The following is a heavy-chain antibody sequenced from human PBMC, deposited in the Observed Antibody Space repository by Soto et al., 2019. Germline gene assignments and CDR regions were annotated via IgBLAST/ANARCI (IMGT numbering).Heavy chain of an antibody. CDR3: ARNDYCGNSCGY. CDR1: EYSFTSHW. CDR2: IYPGDSAT. D-gene: IGHD3-10*01. Sequence: PGESLKISCKGSEYSFTSHWIGLVRQMPGKGLEWIGIIYPGDSATRYSPSFQGQVIISAEKSINTAYLHWSSQKTSDTDMFYCARNDYCGNSCGYCGQVTLVTVSS. V-gene: IGHV5-51*01. J-gene: IGHJ4*02.